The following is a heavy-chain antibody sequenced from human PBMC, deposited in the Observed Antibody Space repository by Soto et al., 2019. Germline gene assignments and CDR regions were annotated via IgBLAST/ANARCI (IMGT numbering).Heavy chain of an antibody. CDR1: GFTFSNYW. J-gene: IGHJ4*02. CDR3: VRDHRRDY. Sequence: EVQLVESGGGLVQPGGSLRLSCAASGFTFSNYWMHWVRQAPGKGLVWVSHISSDGGSTDYADYVKGRFTISRDNAKNTLYLQMNSLRADDTAVYYCVRDHRRDYWGQGTLVTVSS. V-gene: IGHV3-74*01. CDR2: ISSDGGST.